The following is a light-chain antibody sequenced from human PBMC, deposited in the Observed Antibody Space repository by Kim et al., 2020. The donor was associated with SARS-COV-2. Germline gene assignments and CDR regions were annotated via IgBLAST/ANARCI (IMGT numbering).Light chain of an antibody. J-gene: IGLJ1*01. CDR2: GNS. CDR1: SSNIGAGYD. V-gene: IGLV1-40*01. CDR3: QSYDSSRSGYV. Sequence: QSVLTQPPSVSGAPGQRVTISCTGSSSNIGAGYDVHWYQQLPGTAPKLLIHGNSNRPSGVPDRFSGSKSGTSASLAITVLQAEDEADYYCQSYDSSRSGYVFGTGTKVTVL.